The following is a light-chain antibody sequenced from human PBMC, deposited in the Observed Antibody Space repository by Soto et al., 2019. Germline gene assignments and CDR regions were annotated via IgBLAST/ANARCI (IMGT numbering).Light chain of an antibody. CDR2: DGV. CDR3: QQRSKWPPT. J-gene: IGKJ2*01. Sequence: VLTQSPATLSLSPGERATLSCRASQSVHAYVAWYQQKPGQAPSLLIYDGVNRATGIPARFSGRGSGTDFTLTISCLEPEDFAVYYCQQRSKWPPTFGQGTKLESK. V-gene: IGKV3-11*01. CDR1: QSVHAY.